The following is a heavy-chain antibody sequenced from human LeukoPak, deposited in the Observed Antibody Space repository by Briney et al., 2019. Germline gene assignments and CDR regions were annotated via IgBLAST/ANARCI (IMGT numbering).Heavy chain of an antibody. CDR3: AKGGHYDSSGYGNY. D-gene: IGHD3-22*01. V-gene: IGHV3-23*01. Sequence: GGSLRLSCTVSGFTFSSNSMSWVRQAPGKGLEWVSAISGSGGSTYYADSVKGRFTISRDNSKNTLYLQMNSLRAEDTAVYYCAKGGHYDSSGYGNYWGQGTLVTVSS. CDR2: ISGSGGST. J-gene: IGHJ4*02. CDR1: GFTFSSNS.